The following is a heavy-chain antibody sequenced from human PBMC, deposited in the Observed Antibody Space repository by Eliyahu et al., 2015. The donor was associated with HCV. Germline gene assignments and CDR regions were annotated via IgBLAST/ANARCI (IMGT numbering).Heavy chain of an antibody. D-gene: IGHD5/OR15-5a*01. CDR2: INQDGSER. J-gene: IGHJ4*02. CDR3: ARSPSTYGSYFDS. V-gene: IGHV3-7*03. Sequence: EVQLVESGGGLVQPGGSLRLSCAASGFTFSTYWMSWVRQAPGKGLEWVATINQDGSERYYVDSVKGRFTISRDNAKNSLSLQMNSLRAEDTAVYYCARSPSTYGSYFDSWGQGTLVTVPS. CDR1: GFTFSTYW.